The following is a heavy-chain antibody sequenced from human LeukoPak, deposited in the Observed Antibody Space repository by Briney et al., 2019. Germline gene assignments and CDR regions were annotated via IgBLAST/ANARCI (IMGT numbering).Heavy chain of an antibody. CDR1: RFTFSNYA. Sequence: PGGSLRLSCAASRFTFSNYAMSWVRQAPGKGLEWVSAIGGNGGSTYYADSVKGRFTISRDNSKDTLYLQMNSLRAEDTAVYYRARGILMVYVTYWYFDLWGRGTLVTVSS. J-gene: IGHJ2*01. D-gene: IGHD2-8*01. CDR3: ARGILMVYVTYWYFDL. CDR2: IGGNGGST. V-gene: IGHV3-23*01.